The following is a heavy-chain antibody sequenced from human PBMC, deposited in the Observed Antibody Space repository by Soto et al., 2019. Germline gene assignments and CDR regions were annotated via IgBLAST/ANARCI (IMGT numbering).Heavy chain of an antibody. D-gene: IGHD3-3*01. CDR2: IYTSGSI. CDR3: TSSPFGVANDY. CDR1: GGSIFSYY. V-gene: IGHV4-4*07. Sequence: SETLSLTCTVSGGSIFSYYWNWIRQPAGKGLEWIGRIYTSGSINYNPSLKSRVTMSVDTSKNQFSLILTSVTAADTAVYFCTSSPFGVANDYWGQGTLVTVSS. J-gene: IGHJ4*02.